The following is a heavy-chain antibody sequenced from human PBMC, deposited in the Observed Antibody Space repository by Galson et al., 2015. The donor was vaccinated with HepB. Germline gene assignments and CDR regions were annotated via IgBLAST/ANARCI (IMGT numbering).Heavy chain of an antibody. CDR2: IYSGGST. Sequence: SLRLSCAASGFTVSNSYMSWVRQAPGKGLEWVSVIYSGGSTYYADSVKGRFTISRDNSKNTLYLQMNRLRAEDTAVYYCAKHVKGNYNYYGMDVWGQGTTVTVSS. V-gene: IGHV3-66*01. D-gene: IGHD3-16*01. CDR1: GFTVSNSY. CDR3: AKHVKGNYNYYGMDV. J-gene: IGHJ6*02.